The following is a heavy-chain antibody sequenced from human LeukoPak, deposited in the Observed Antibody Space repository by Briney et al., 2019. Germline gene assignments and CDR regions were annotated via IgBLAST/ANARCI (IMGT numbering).Heavy chain of an antibody. CDR2: IYSSRST. J-gene: IGHJ4*02. CDR1: GDSINSGDYY. V-gene: IGHV4-31*03. D-gene: IGHD5-24*01. Sequence: SETLSLTCTVSGDSINSGDYYWSWIRQHPTKGLEWIGYIYSSRSTNYNLSLKSRVSISVDTSKNQFSLKLSSVTAADTAVYYCARGRDAYITKPFDYWGQGTLVSVSS. CDR3: ARGRDAYITKPFDY.